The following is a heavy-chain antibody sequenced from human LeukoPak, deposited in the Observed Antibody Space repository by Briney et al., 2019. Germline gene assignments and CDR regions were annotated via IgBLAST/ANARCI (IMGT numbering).Heavy chain of an antibody. Sequence: PSETLSLTCTVSGGSVSSGSYYWSWIRQPAGTGLEWIGRIYTSGSTNYNPSLKSRVTISVDTSKNQFSLKLSSVTAADTAVYYCARVRVGYGEGGQYYYYYMDVWGKGTTVTISS. CDR1: GGSVSSGSYY. D-gene: IGHD4-17*01. V-gene: IGHV4-61*02. CDR3: ARVRVGYGEGGQYYYYYMDV. J-gene: IGHJ6*03. CDR2: IYTSGST.